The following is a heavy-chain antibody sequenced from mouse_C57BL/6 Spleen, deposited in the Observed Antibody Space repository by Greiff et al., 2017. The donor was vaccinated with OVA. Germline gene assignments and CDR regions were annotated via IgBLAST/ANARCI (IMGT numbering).Heavy chain of an antibody. CDR2: FHPYNDDT. CDR3: ARGIYYGSSYGDYAMDY. CDR1: GYTFTTYP. J-gene: IGHJ4*01. Sequence: QVQLQQSGAELVKPGASVKMSCKASGYTFTTYPIEWMKQNHGKSLEWIGNFHPYNDDTKYNEKFKGKATLTVEKSSSTVYLELSRLTSDDSAVYYCARGIYYGSSYGDYAMDYWGQGTSVTVSS. D-gene: IGHD1-1*01. V-gene: IGHV1-47*01.